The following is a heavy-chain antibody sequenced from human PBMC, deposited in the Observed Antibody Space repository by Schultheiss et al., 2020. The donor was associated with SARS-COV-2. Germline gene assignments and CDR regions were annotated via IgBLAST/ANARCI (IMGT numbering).Heavy chain of an antibody. CDR1: GYTFTSYA. Sequence: ASVKVSCKASGYTFTSYAMHWVRQAPGQRLEWMGWINAGNGNTKYSQKFQGRVTITRDTSASTAYMELSSLRSEDTAVYYCARDLGLAVAPRSDYWGQGTLVTVSS. CDR2: INAGNGNT. V-gene: IGHV1-3*01. J-gene: IGHJ4*02. D-gene: IGHD6-19*01. CDR3: ARDLGLAVAPRSDY.